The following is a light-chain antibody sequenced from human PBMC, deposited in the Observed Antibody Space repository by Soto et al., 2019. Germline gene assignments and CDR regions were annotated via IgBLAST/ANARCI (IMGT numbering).Light chain of an antibody. CDR1: SSDVGGYNY. Sequence: QSALTQPASVSGSPGQSITISCTGTSSDVGGYNYVSWFQHHPGKAPKLLIYGVSNRPSGVSNRFSGSKSGNTVSLTISGLQAEDEADYYCSSFTSSSTVVFGGGTKLTVL. V-gene: IGLV2-14*01. CDR3: SSFTSSSTVV. J-gene: IGLJ2*01. CDR2: GVS.